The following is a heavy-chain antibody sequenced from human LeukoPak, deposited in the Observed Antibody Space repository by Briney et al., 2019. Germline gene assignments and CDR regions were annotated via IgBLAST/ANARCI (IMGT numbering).Heavy chain of an antibody. J-gene: IGHJ6*03. CDR1: GGSISSSSHY. V-gene: IGHV4-61*05. CDR2: IYTSGST. CDR3: ARVPNTIYYYYMDV. D-gene: IGHD4/OR15-4a*01. Sequence: SETLSLTCTVSGGSISSSSHYWGWIRQPPGKGLEWIGYIYTSGSTNYNPSLKTRVTISVDTSKNQFSLKLSSVTAAETAVYYCARVPNTIYYYYMDVWGKGTTVTVSS.